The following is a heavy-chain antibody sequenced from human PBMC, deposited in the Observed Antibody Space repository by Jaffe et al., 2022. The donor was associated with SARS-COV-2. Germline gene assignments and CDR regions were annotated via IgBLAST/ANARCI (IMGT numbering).Heavy chain of an antibody. J-gene: IGHJ4*02. D-gene: IGHD4-17*01. CDR3: ARGDYGDSGRYYFHY. CDR2: INTNTRNP. CDR1: GYAFTTYA. V-gene: IGHV7-4-1*02. Sequence: QVQLVQSGSELKKPGASVKVSCKASGYAFTTYALNWVRQAPGQGLEWVGWINTNTRNPTYAQGFTGRFVFSLDTSVSTAYLQISSLKAEDTAVYYCARGDYGDSGRYYFHYWGRGTLVTVSS.